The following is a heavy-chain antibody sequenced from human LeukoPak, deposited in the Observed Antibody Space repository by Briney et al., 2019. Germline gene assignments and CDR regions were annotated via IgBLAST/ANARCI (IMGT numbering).Heavy chain of an antibody. CDR3: ARLPPDSSGYLLN. CDR2: IYPGDSDT. CDR1: GSRFTSYW. D-gene: IGHD3-22*01. Sequence: GESLQISCKGSGSRFTSYWIGWVRQLPGKGLEWMGIIYPGDSDTRYSPSFQGQVTISADKSISTAYLQWSSLKASDTAMYYCARLPPDSSGYLLNWGQGTLVTVSS. V-gene: IGHV5-51*01. J-gene: IGHJ4*02.